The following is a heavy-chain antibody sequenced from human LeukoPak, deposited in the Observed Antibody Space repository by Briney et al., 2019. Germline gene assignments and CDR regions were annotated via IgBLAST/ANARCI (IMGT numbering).Heavy chain of an antibody. J-gene: IGHJ4*02. D-gene: IGHD3-3*01. Sequence: SQTLSLTCAIFGDSVSSNGAAWDWIRQSPSRGLEWLGRTYYRSQQWYSDYAPSVKGRITINADTSQNQLSLHLNSVTPEDTAVYYCGRETDFGVVTNWGQGTLVTVSS. CDR2: TYYRSQQWYS. V-gene: IGHV6-1*01. CDR1: GDSVSSNGAA. CDR3: GRETDFGVVTN.